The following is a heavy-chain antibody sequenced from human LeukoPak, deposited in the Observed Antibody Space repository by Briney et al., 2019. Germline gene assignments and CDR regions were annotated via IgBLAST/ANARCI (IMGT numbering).Heavy chain of an antibody. J-gene: IGHJ4*02. Sequence: NSGGSLRLSCAASGFTFSSHAMTWVRQTPGKGLEWVSSISSSSSYIYYADSVKGRFTISRDNAKNSLYLQMNSLRAEDTAVYYCARDRWHSSGWYTGEFDYWGQGTLVTVSS. CDR3: ARDRWHSSGWYTGEFDY. CDR1: GFTFSSHA. CDR2: ISSSSSYI. D-gene: IGHD6-19*01. V-gene: IGHV3-21*01.